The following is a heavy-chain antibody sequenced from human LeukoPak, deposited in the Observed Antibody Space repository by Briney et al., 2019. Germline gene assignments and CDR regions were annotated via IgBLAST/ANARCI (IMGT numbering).Heavy chain of an antibody. CDR3: ALMGAMPPGGLYDYYGMDV. CDR1: GYTFTVYS. Sequence: ASVKVSCKASGYTFTVYSMHWVRQAPGQGLEWMGWINPNSGGTNYAQKFQGRVTMTRDTSISTAYMELSRLRSDDTAVYYCALMGAMPPGGLYDYYGMDVWGQGTTVTVSS. CDR2: INPNSGGT. V-gene: IGHV1-2*02. J-gene: IGHJ6*02. D-gene: IGHD1-26*01.